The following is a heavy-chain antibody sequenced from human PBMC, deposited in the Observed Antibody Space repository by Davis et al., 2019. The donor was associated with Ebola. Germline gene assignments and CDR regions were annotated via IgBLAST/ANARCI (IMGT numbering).Heavy chain of an antibody. CDR2: INESGGS. CDR1: GGSFSAYY. CDR3: ASRRLTVAQGTTPLYRHGMDV. D-gene: IGHD1-7*01. Sequence: MPSETLSLTCDVYGGSFSAYYWNWIRQAPGKGLEWIGEINESGGSDYNPSLKSRVTISVDKFKRQFSLELTSVAAADTAVYYCASRRLTVAQGTTPLYRHGMDVWGQGTTVVVSS. J-gene: IGHJ6*02. V-gene: IGHV4-34*01.